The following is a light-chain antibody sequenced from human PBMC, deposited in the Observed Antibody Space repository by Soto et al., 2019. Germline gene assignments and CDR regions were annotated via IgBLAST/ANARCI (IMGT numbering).Light chain of an antibody. J-gene: IGLJ1*01. Sequence: QSVLTQPPSASGSPGQSVTISCTGTSSDVGGYDYVSWYQQHPGKAPKLMIYEVTIRPSGVSDRFSGSKSGNTASLTVSGLQAEDEADYFCKSYAGSNTYVFGSGKKVTV. V-gene: IGLV2-8*01. CDR1: SSDVGGYDY. CDR3: KSYAGSNTYV. CDR2: EVT.